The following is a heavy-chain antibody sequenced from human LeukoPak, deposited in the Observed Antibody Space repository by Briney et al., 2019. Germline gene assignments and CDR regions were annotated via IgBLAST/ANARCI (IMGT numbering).Heavy chain of an antibody. V-gene: IGHV3-23*01. J-gene: IGHJ4*02. CDR3: AKASAFYSDSSGYSAPFDH. Sequence: GGSLRLSCAASGFTFGSYGMGWVRQAPGKGLEWVSTISGSGGTTYYADSVEGRFTISRGNSNNTLYLQMNSLRADDTAISYCAKASAFYSDSSGYSAPFDHWGQGTLVIVSS. CDR1: GFTFGSYG. CDR2: ISGSGGTT. D-gene: IGHD3-22*01.